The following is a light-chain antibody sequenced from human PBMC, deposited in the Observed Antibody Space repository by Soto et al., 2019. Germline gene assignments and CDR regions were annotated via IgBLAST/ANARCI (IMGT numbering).Light chain of an antibody. CDR1: QSIINN. V-gene: IGKV3-15*01. Sequence: EIVMTQSPDTLSVSPGERATLSCRASQSIINNLAWYQQKPGQAPRLLIYGASIRATGFPARFSGSGSGTEFTLTISSLQSEDFAVYYCQQYNDWPPLTFGGGPKVEIK. CDR2: GAS. J-gene: IGKJ4*02. CDR3: QQYNDWPPLT.